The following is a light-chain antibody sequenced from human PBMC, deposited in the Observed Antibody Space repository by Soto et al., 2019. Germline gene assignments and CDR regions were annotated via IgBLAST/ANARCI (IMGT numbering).Light chain of an antibody. CDR3: SSYTSSSTVV. V-gene: IGLV2-14*01. Sequence: QSALTQPASVSGSPGQSITISCTGTSSDVGGYNYVSWYQQHPGKAPKVMIYEVSNRPSGVSNRFSGSKYGNTASLTISGLQAEDEADYYCSSYTSSSTVVFGGGTQLTVL. J-gene: IGLJ2*01. CDR2: EVS. CDR1: SSDVGGYNY.